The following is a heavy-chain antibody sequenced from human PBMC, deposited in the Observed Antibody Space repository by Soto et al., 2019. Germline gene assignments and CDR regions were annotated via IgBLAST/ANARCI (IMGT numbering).Heavy chain of an antibody. CDR1: GFSFSSHA. J-gene: IGHJ4*02. CDR2: ISYHGVNK. CDR3: ARGGLLQNPGWDY. D-gene: IGHD2-21*01. Sequence: QVQLVESGGGVVQPGTSLRLSCAASGFSFSSHAMHWVRQAPGKGLEWVAVISYHGVNKYYGDAVRGRFTISRDNSKNTVYLQLDRLGTDDTGVYHCARGGLLQNPGWDYWGQGILVTVSS. V-gene: IGHV3-30*03.